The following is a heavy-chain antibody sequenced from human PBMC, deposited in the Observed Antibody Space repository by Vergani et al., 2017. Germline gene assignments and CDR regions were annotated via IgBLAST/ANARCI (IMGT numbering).Heavy chain of an antibody. D-gene: IGHD2/OR15-2a*01. J-gene: IGHJ4*02. CDR3: VRDTPLGTTEVAFD. Sequence: EVQLVESGGSLVQPGGSLRLSCAASGFIFTTYWMSWVRQAPGKGQEWVANINKEGSETYYVEAVKGRFTITRDNDKNLLFLEMNSLRVEDTAVYYCVRDTPLGTTEVAFDWGQGTLVTVSS. CDR2: INKEGSET. CDR1: GFIFTTYW. V-gene: IGHV3-7*01.